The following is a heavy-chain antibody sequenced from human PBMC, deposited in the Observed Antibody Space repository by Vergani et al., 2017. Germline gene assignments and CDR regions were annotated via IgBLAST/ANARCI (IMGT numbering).Heavy chain of an antibody. CDR3: ARGRWFGDGEGYYYNYGMDV. Sequence: QVQLQESGPGLVKPSQTLSLTCPVSGGSISSVGYYWSWIRHHPGTGLDWIGYIYYSGRTYYNPSLKSRVTISVDTSKNQFSLTLSSVTAADTAVYYCARGRWFGDGEGYYYNYGMDVWGQGTTVTVSS. V-gene: IGHV4-31*03. CDR1: GGSISSVGYY. D-gene: IGHD3-10*01. CDR2: IYYSGRT. J-gene: IGHJ6*02.